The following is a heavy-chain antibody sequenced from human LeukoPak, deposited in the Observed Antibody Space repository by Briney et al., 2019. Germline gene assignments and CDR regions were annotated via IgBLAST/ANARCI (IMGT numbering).Heavy chain of an antibody. Sequence: ASVKVSCKASGYTFTGYYMHWVRQAPGQGLEWMGWINPNSGGTNYAQKFQGRVTMTRDTSTSTVYMELSSLRSEDTAVYYCARDLEYYYDSSGYHAFDIWGQGTMVTVSS. J-gene: IGHJ3*02. CDR2: INPNSGGT. D-gene: IGHD3-22*01. CDR1: GYTFTGYY. CDR3: ARDLEYYYDSSGYHAFDI. V-gene: IGHV1-2*02.